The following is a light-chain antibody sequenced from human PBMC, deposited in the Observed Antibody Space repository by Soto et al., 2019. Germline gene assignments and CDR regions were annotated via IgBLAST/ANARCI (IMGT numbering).Light chain of an antibody. V-gene: IGKV3-20*01. J-gene: IGKJ4*01. CDR3: QQYGSSPLT. CDR2: GAS. Sequence: EIVLTQSPGTLSLSPGERATLSCRASLSVTSTYLAWYQQKPGQAPRLLIYGASSRATGIPDRFSGSGSGTDFTLTISRLEPEDFAVYYCQQYGSSPLTFGGGTKV. CDR1: LSVTSTY.